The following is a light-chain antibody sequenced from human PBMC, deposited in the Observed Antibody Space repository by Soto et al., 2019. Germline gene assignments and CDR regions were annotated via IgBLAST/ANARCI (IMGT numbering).Light chain of an antibody. CDR1: TNY. Sequence: QSALTQLRSVSGSPGQSVTISCTGTTNYVSWYQQHPGKAPRLMIYDVNKRPSGVPDRFSGSKAANTASLTISGLQADDEADYYYCSFAGSYTSYVFATGTKVTVL. J-gene: IGLJ1*01. CDR2: DVN. V-gene: IGLV2-11*01. CDR3: CSFAGSYTSYV.